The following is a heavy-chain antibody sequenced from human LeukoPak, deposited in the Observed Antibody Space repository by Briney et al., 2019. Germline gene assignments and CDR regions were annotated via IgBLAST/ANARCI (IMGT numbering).Heavy chain of an antibody. Sequence: SETPSLTCTVSGGSISSGPYYWGWIRQPPGKGLEWIGNIYYGENTYYNPSLKSRVTISIDTSKNQFYLKLSSLTAADTAVYYCARRAGAYTHPYDYWGQGTLVTVS. V-gene: IGHV4-39*01. CDR1: GGSISSGPYY. D-gene: IGHD3-16*01. CDR2: IYYGENT. J-gene: IGHJ4*02. CDR3: ARRAGAYTHPYDY.